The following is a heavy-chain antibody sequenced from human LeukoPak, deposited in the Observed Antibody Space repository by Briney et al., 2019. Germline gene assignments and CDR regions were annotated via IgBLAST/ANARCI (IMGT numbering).Heavy chain of an antibody. J-gene: IGHJ4*02. D-gene: IGHD5-24*01. CDR2: IWYDGSNK. V-gene: IGHV3-33*08. CDR3: ARDRDGTEYYFDY. CDR1: GFTFSIYA. Sequence: PGGSLRLSCAASGFTFSIYAMNWVRQAPGKGLEWVAVIWYDGSNKYYADSVKGRFTISRDNSKNTLYLQMNSLRAEDTAVYYCARDRDGTEYYFDYWGQGTLVTVSS.